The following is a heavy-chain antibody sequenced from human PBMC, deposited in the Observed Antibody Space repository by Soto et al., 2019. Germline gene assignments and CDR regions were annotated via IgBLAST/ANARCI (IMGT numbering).Heavy chain of an antibody. V-gene: IGHV5-51*01. CDR2: IYPGDSDT. D-gene: IGHD3-22*01. Sequence: PGESLKISCKGSGYSFTSYWIGWVRQMPGKGLEWMGIIYPGDSDTRYSPSFQGQVTISADKSISTAYLQWSSLKASDTAMYYCARLCYYDSSGYYPWYFDYWGQETLVTVS. CDR1: GYSFTSYW. CDR3: ARLCYYDSSGYYPWYFDY. J-gene: IGHJ4*02.